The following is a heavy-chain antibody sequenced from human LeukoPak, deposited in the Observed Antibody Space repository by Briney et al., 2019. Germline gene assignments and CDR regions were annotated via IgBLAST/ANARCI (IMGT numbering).Heavy chain of an antibody. J-gene: IGHJ3*02. CDR1: GGSISSYY. V-gene: IGHV4-59*01. CDR2: IYYTGST. CDR3: ATRGSGSPPPHAFDI. D-gene: IGHD3-10*01. Sequence: PSETLSLTCAVSGGSISSYYWSWIRQPPGKGLEWIGYIYYTGSTNYNPSLKGRVTISIDTSKTQFSLKLSSVTAADTAVYYCATRGSGSPPPHAFDIWGQGTMVTVSS.